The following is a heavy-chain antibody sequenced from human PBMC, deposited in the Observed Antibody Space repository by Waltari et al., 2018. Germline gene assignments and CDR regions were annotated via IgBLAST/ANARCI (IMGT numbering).Heavy chain of an antibody. V-gene: IGHV1-18*01. CDR1: CYSFPTYV. CDR3: ATSYSWNGLEY. Sequence: QIHFVHSGPETQKPGAPVQVSCQTSCYSFPTYVISWVRQAPGQGLEWVGWLSPFSGQTHYAQKFQDRVAMTADTAAATAYMELKSLRSDDTAFYYCATSYSWNGLEYWGHGTLVTVFS. CDR2: LSPFSGQT. J-gene: IGHJ4*01. D-gene: IGHD1-26*01.